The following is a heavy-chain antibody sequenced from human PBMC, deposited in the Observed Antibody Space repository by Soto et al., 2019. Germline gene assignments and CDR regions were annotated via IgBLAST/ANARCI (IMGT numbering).Heavy chain of an antibody. V-gene: IGHV3-23*01. CDR2: ISGSGGST. CDR1: GFTFSSYA. CDR3: AKVSGRRYYDGQWPRNWFDP. J-gene: IGHJ5*02. Sequence: GGSLRLSCAASGFTFSSYAMSWVRQAPGKGLEWVSAISGSGGSTYYADSVKGRFTISRDNSKNTLYLQMNSLRAEETAVYYCAKVSGRRYYDGQWPRNWFDPWGQGTLVTVSS. D-gene: IGHD3-10*01.